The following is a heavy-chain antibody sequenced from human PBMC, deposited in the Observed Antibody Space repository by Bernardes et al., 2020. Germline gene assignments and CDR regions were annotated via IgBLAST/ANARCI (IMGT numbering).Heavy chain of an antibody. V-gene: IGHV6-1*01. D-gene: IGHD3-16*01. J-gene: IGHJ6*02. CDR1: GDSVSSNSAA. Sequence: SQTLSLTCAISGDSVSSNSAAWNWIRQSPSRGLEWLGRTYYRSKWYNDYAVSVKSRITINPDTSKNQFSLQLNSVTPEDTAVYYCARGIYDPPYYYYYGMDVWGQGTTVTVSS. CDR2: TYYRSKWYN. CDR3: ARGIYDPPYYYYYGMDV.